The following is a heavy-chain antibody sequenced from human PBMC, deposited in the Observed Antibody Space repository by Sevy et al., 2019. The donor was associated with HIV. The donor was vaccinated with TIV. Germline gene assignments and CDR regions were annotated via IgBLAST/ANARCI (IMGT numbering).Heavy chain of an antibody. Sequence: GGSLRLSCAASGFTFSSYGMHWVRQAPGKGLEWVAFIRCDGSNKYYADSVKGRFTISRDNSKNTLYLQMNSLRAEDTAVYYCAPLYYYGSGSPWGMDVWGQGTTVTVSS. J-gene: IGHJ6*02. D-gene: IGHD3-10*01. CDR2: IRCDGSNK. V-gene: IGHV3-30*02. CDR3: APLYYYGSGSPWGMDV. CDR1: GFTFSSYG.